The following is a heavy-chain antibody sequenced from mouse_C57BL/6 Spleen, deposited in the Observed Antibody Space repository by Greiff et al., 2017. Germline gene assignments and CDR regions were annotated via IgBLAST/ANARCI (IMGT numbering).Heavy chain of an antibody. CDR1: GYAFSSSW. V-gene: IGHV1-82*01. CDR2: IYPGDGDT. D-gene: IGHD2-3*01. J-gene: IGHJ1*03. CDR3: ARWLLGYFDV. Sequence: QVQLQQSGPELVKPGASVKISCKASGYAFSSSWMNWVKQRPGKGLEWIGRIYPGDGDTTYNGKFKGKATLTADKSSSTAYMQLSSLTSEDSAVYFCARWLLGYFDVWGTGTTVTVSS.